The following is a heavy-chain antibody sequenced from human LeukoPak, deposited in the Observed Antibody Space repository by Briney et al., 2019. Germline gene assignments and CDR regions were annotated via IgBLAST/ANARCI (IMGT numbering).Heavy chain of an antibody. CDR3: ARQRQSGYDYSFDY. D-gene: IGHD5-12*01. CDR2: IYDSGST. Sequence: SETLSLTCTVSGGSISNYYWTWIRQPPGKGLEWIGYIYDSGSTNYNPSLMSRVTISVDTSKNQFSLKLNSVTAADTAVYYCARQRQSGYDYSFDYWGQGTLVTVSS. CDR1: GGSISNYY. V-gene: IGHV4-59*08. J-gene: IGHJ4*02.